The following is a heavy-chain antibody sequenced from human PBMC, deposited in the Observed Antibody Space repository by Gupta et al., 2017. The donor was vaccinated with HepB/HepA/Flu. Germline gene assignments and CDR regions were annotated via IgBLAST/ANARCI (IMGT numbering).Heavy chain of an antibody. CDR1: GGSISNYY. CDR3: AREFVGTTGAFDI. J-gene: IGHJ3*02. Sequence: QVQLQESGPGLVKPSETLSLTCTVSGGSISNYYGSWIRQPPGMGLEWIGYIYYSGHTDYNPSLKSRVTISVDTSTNQFSLRVTSMTAADTAVYYCAREFVGTTGAFDIWGQGTMVTVSS. V-gene: IGHV4-59*01. CDR2: IYYSGHT. D-gene: IGHD1-26*01.